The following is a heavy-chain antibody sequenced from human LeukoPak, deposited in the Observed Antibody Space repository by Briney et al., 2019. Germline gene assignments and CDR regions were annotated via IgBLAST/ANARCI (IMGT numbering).Heavy chain of an antibody. Sequence: GGSLRLSCTASGFTFGDYAMSWVRQAPGKGLEWVGFIRSKAYGGTTEYAASVKGRFTISRDDSKSIAYLQMNSLKTEDTAVYYCTSLKLITFGGVIVADDYWGQGTLVTVSS. V-gene: IGHV3-49*04. CDR2: IRSKAYGGTT. D-gene: IGHD3-16*02. CDR3: TSLKLITFGGVIVADDY. CDR1: GFTFGDYA. J-gene: IGHJ4*02.